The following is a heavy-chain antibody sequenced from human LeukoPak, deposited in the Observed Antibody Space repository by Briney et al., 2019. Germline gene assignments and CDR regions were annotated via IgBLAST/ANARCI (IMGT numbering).Heavy chain of an antibody. D-gene: IGHD5-12*01. CDR2: IYYSGST. CDR3: ARSFYSKGVATSLPHYYYGMDV. V-gene: IGHV4-59*01. Sequence: PSETLSLTCTVSGGSISSYYWSWIRQPPGKGLEWIGYIYYSGSTNYNPSLKSRVTISVDTSKNQFSLKLSSVTAADTAVYYCARSFYSKGVATSLPHYYYGMDVWGQGTTVTVSS. J-gene: IGHJ6*02. CDR1: GGSISSYY.